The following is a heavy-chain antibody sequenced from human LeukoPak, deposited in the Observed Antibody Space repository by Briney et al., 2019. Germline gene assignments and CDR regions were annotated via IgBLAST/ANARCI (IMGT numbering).Heavy chain of an antibody. D-gene: IGHD6-19*01. Sequence: ASVKVSCKASGYTFTGYYMHWVRQAPGRGLEWMGWINPNSGGTNYAQKFQGRVTMTRDTSISTAYMELSRLRSDDTAVYYCARDKVRAVAGTLGYWGQGTLVTVSS. CDR2: INPNSGGT. V-gene: IGHV1-2*02. J-gene: IGHJ4*02. CDR3: ARDKVRAVAGTLGY. CDR1: GYTFTGYY.